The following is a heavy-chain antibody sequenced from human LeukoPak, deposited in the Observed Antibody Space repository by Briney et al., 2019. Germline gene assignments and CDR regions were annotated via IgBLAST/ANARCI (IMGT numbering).Heavy chain of an antibody. CDR1: GVHFSSIH. Sequence: PGGSLRLSCAASGVHFSSIHMSGVRQAPGKGLEWVSVIYGGGSTYYADSVKGRFTISRDNSKNTLYLQMNSLRAEDTAVYYCARGSGYYLGNYWGQGTLVTVSS. V-gene: IGHV3-53*01. J-gene: IGHJ4*02. D-gene: IGHD3-22*01. CDR2: IYGGGST. CDR3: ARGSGYYLGNY.